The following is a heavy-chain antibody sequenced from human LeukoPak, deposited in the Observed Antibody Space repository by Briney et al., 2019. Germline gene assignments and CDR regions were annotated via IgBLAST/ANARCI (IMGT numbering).Heavy chain of an antibody. D-gene: IGHD3-22*01. J-gene: IGHJ4*02. Sequence: GGSLRLFCAASGFTFSSYAMSWVRQAPGKGLEWVSAISGSGGSTYYADSVKGRFTISRDNSKNTLYLQMNSLRAEDTAVYYCAKDERDMIVVVTPFDYWGQGTLVTVSS. CDR1: GFTFSSYA. CDR3: AKDERDMIVVVTPFDY. CDR2: ISGSGGST. V-gene: IGHV3-23*01.